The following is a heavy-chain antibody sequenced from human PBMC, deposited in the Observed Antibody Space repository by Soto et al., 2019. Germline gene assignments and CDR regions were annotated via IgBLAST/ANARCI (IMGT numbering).Heavy chain of an antibody. CDR2: IHGGGGAT. Sequence: EVQLLESGGGLVQPGGSLRLSCAASGFTFSAYAMGWVRQAPGKGLEWVSTIHGGGGATHYADSVKGRFTISRDDSKNTRDAQMNSLTAEDTAVYYCAKFEGHPLEYWYLDFWGRGTRVTVSS. V-gene: IGHV3-23*01. CDR3: AKFEGHPLEYWYLDF. CDR1: GFTFSAYA. D-gene: IGHD1-1*01. J-gene: IGHJ2*01.